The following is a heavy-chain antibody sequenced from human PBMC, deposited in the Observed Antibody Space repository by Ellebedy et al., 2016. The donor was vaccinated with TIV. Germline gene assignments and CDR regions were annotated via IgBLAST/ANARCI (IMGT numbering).Heavy chain of an antibody. Sequence: AASVKVSCKASGYSVTSYAMNWVRQAPGQGLEWMGWINTNTGNPTYAQGFTGRFVFSLDTSVSTAYLQISRLKAEDTAVYYCAREVPVAGYYFDYWGQGTLVTVSS. D-gene: IGHD6-19*01. CDR2: INTNTGNP. CDR3: AREVPVAGYYFDY. V-gene: IGHV7-4-1*02. CDR1: GYSVTSYA. J-gene: IGHJ4*02.